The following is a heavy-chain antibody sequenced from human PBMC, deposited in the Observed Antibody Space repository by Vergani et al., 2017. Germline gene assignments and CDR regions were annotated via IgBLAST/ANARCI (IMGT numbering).Heavy chain of an antibody. D-gene: IGHD3-3*01. CDR3: AKPHDFSRLYSSYNWFDP. CDR2: IYAGDSDV. J-gene: IGHJ5*02. V-gene: IGHV5-51*03. Sequence: EVQLVQSGAEVKKPGESLKISCQGSGYSITNYWIAWVRQRPGKGLEWMGIIYAGDSDVRYSPSFQGQVTMSVDKSLSTAYLQWSSLKASDTATYYCAKPHDFSRLYSSYNWFDPWGQGTPVTVSS. CDR1: GYSITNYW.